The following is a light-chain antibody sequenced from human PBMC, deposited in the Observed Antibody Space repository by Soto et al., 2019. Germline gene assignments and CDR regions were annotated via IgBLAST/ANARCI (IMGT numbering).Light chain of an antibody. V-gene: IGLV2-11*01. CDR2: DVS. CDR3: CSYAGSYTLYV. Sequence: TQARRVSGSPGQSCTMSCTGTISDVVGYKYVSWYQQHPGKAPKLMIYDVSKRPSGVPDRFSGSKYGNTASLTISGLQAEDEADYYCCSYAGSYTLYVFGTGTKVTVL. CDR1: ISDVVGYKY. J-gene: IGLJ1*01.